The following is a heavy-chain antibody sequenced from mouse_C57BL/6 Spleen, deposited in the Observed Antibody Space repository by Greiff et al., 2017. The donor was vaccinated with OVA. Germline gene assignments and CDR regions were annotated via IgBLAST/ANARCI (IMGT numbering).Heavy chain of an antibody. CDR1: GFSFNTYA. Sequence: GGGLVQPKGSLKLSCAASGFSFNTYAMNWVRQAPGKGLEWVARIRSKSNNYATYYADSVKERFTISRDDSESMLYLQMNNLKTEYTAMYYCVRQTAQKMAMDYWGQGTSVTVSS. CDR2: IRSKSNNYAT. D-gene: IGHD3-2*02. CDR3: VRQTAQKMAMDY. J-gene: IGHJ4*01. V-gene: IGHV10-1*01.